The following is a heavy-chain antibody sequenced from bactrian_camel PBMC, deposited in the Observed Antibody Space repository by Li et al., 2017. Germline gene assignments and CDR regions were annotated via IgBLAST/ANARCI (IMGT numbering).Heavy chain of an antibody. CDR3: AADIFPRCLRFFEGDANSADPPKF. J-gene: IGHJ4*01. Sequence: HVQLVESGGGSAQAGGSLSLACAASRYMYSAACMGWFRQAPGKEREGVAAIDTAGMPTYTYSVKDRFTISKDNVKNTLYLQMNSLKPEDTGMYYCAADIFPRCLRFFEGDANSADPPKFWGQGTQVTVS. CDR1: RYMYSAAC. D-gene: IGHD4*01. CDR2: IDTAGMP. V-gene: IGHV3S53*01.